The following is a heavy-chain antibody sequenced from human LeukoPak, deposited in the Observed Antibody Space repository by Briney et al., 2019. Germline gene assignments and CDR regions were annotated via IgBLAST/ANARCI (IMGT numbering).Heavy chain of an antibody. D-gene: IGHD1-26*01. J-gene: IGHJ4*02. V-gene: IGHV3-23*01. CDR1: GFTFSSFA. Sequence: GGSLRLSCAASGFTFSSFALSWVRQDPGKGLKWVSGISGSGGSTYYEASVKGRFTISRDNSNNRLYLQMNSLRAEDTAVYYCAKDKGSGTYPPYWGQGTLVTVSS. CDR3: AKDKGSGTYPPY. CDR2: ISGSGGST.